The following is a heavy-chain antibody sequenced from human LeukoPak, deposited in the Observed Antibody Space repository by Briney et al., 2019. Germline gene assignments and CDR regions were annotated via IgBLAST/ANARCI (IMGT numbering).Heavy chain of an antibody. CDR1: GYTFTSYS. CDR3: ARDCTSTSCYNVY. CDR2: TSAYNGNT. J-gene: IGHJ4*02. D-gene: IGHD2-2*02. V-gene: IGHV1-18*01. Sequence: GASVKVSCKASGYTFTSYSISWVRQAPGQGLEWMGWTSAYNGNTKYVQNLQGRVTMTTDTSTSTAYMELRSLRSDDTAVYYCARDCTSTSCYNVYWGQGTLVTVSS.